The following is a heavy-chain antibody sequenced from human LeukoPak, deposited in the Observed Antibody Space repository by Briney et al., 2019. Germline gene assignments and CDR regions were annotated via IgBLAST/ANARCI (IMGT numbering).Heavy chain of an antibody. V-gene: IGHV3-23*01. CDR2: ISKSGDNT. CDR1: GFAFSTYG. Sequence: GGSLRLSCVASGFAFSTYGMSWVRQAPGKGLEWVSSISKSGDNTYYADSVKGRFTISRDSSKNTLDLQMNNLIADDTAVYYCAKSIAGYGIGWWGQGYYFDYWGQGILVTVSS. J-gene: IGHJ4*02. CDR3: AKSIAGYGIGWWGQGYYFDY. D-gene: IGHD6-19*01.